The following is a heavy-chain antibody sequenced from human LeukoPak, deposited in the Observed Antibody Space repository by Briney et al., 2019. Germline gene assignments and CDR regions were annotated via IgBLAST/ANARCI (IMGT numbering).Heavy chain of an antibody. J-gene: IGHJ4*02. Sequence: ASVKVSCKASGYTFTGYCMHWVRQAPGQALEWMGWINPNRRGTKYAQIFQGRVTMTRDTSISTAYMELSRLRSDDTAVYYCARDTRGEYYSDYWGQGTLVTVSS. V-gene: IGHV1-2*02. D-gene: IGHD3-16*01. CDR1: GYTFTGYC. CDR2: INPNRRGT. CDR3: ARDTRGEYYSDY.